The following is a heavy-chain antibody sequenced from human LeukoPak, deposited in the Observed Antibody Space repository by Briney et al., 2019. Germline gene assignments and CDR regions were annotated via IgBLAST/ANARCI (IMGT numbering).Heavy chain of an antibody. CDR3: ARDRSVRGYSYGYAEI. CDR1: GGSISSYY. J-gene: IGHJ4*02. Sequence: SETLSLTCTVSGGSISSYYWSWIRQPPGKGLGWIGYIYYSGSTNYNPSLKSRVTISVDTSKNQFSLKLSSVTAADTAVYYCARDRSVRGYSYGYAEIWGQGTLVTVSS. CDR2: IYYSGST. D-gene: IGHD5-18*01. V-gene: IGHV4-59*01.